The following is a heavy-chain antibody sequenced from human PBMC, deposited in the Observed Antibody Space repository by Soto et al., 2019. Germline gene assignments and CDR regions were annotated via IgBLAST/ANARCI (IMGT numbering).Heavy chain of an antibody. Sequence: GGSLRLSCSASGFTFSSHGVHWIRQAPGKRLEYVSAISPDGGVTYYADSVKGRFTISRDNSKNTLYLQMSSLRAEDTAVYYCVKRPPVTPHEYYFDLWGRGTLVTVSS. J-gene: IGHJ2*01. D-gene: IGHD4-17*01. CDR2: ISPDGGVT. V-gene: IGHV3-64D*06. CDR3: VKRPPVTPHEYYFDL. CDR1: GFTFSSHG.